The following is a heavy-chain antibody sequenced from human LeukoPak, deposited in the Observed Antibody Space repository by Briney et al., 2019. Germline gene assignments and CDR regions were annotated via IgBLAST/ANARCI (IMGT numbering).Heavy chain of an antibody. Sequence: SETLSLTCTVSGDSISGYYWSWIRQPPGKGLEWIGFIYSSGSTNYNPSLKSRVTISVDTSKNQFSLKLSSVTAADTAVYYCARDRGSGSYSDGGYDAFDIWGQGTMVTVSS. CDR2: IYSSGST. V-gene: IGHV4-59*01. D-gene: IGHD3-10*01. CDR1: GDSISGYY. CDR3: ARDRGSGSYSDGGYDAFDI. J-gene: IGHJ3*02.